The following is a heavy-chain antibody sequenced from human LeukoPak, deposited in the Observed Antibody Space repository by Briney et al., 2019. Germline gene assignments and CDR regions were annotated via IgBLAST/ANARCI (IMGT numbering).Heavy chain of an antibody. CDR2: INSDGSST. J-gene: IGHJ4*02. CDR3: ASSDYGDAIDY. Sequence: GGYLRLSCAASGFTFSSYWMHWVRQAPGKGLVWVSRINSDGSSTSYADSVKGRFTISRDNAKNTLYLQMNSMRAEDTAVYYCASSDYGDAIDYWGQGTLVTVSS. V-gene: IGHV3-74*01. CDR1: GFTFSSYW. D-gene: IGHD4-17*01.